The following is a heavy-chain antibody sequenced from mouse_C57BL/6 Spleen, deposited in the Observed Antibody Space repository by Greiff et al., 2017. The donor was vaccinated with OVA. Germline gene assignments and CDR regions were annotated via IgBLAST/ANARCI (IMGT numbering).Heavy chain of an antibody. J-gene: IGHJ1*03. D-gene: IGHD2-3*01. V-gene: IGHV1-26*01. CDR1: GYTFTDYY. CDR3: ARDGYYSYFDV. Sequence: EVQLQQSGPELVKPGASVKISCKASGYTFTDYYMNWVKQSHGKSLEWIGDINPNNGGTSYNQKFKGKATLTVDKSSSTAYMEHRSLPSEDSAVYYCARDGYYSYFDVWGTGTTVTVSS. CDR2: INPNNGGT.